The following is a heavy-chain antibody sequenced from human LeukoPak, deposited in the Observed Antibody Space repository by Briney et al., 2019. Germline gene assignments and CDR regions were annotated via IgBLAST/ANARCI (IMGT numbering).Heavy chain of an antibody. V-gene: IGHV4-34*01. D-gene: IGHD3-10*01. CDR3: ARRRGVPLSYLDY. CDR2: INHSGST. CDR1: GGSFSGYY. Sequence: SETLSLTCAVYGGSFSGYYWSWIRQPPGKGLEWLGEINHSGSTNYNPSLESRVTISVDTSKNQFSLKLSSVTAADTAVYYCARRRGVPLSYLDYWGQGALVTVSS. J-gene: IGHJ4*02.